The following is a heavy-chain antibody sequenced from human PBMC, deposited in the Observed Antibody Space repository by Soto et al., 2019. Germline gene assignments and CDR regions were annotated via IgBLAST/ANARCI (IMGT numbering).Heavy chain of an antibody. V-gene: IGHV4-59*01. CDR2: IYYSGST. D-gene: IGHD3-10*01. J-gene: IGHJ6*03. CDR1: GGSISSYY. Sequence: SETLSLTCTVSGGSISSYYWSWIRQPPGKGLEWIGYIYYSGSTNYNPSLKSRVTISVDTSKNQFSLKLSSVTAADTAVYYCARGPIQLLWFGESCYMDVWGKGTTVTVSS. CDR3: ARGPIQLLWFGESCYMDV.